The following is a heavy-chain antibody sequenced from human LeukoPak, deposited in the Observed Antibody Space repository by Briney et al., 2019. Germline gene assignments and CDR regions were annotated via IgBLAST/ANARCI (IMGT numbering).Heavy chain of an antibody. D-gene: IGHD3-10*01. CDR1: GGSISNYY. Sequence: SETLSLTCTVSGGSISNYYWSWIRQPPGKGLEWIGYIYYTGSTNYNPSLKSRVTISVDTSKNQCSLKLRSVSAADTAVYYCARGWFGEFYFDCWGQGTLVTVSS. CDR3: ARGWFGEFYFDC. J-gene: IGHJ4*02. CDR2: IYYTGST. V-gene: IGHV4-59*01.